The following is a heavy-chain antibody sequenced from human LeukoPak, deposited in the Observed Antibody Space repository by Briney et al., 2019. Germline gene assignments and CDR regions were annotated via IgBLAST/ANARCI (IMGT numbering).Heavy chain of an antibody. CDR3: ARVLRYCTNGVCYYDYYYGMDV. V-gene: IGHV3-23*01. J-gene: IGHJ6*02. D-gene: IGHD2-8*01. CDR1: GFTFSSYA. CDR2: ISGSGGST. Sequence: GGSLRLSCAASGFTFSSYAMSWVRQAPGKGLEWVSAISGSGGSTYYADSVKGRFTISRDNSKNTLYLQMNSLRAEDTAVYYCARVLRYCTNGVCYYDYYYGMDVWGQGTTVTVSS.